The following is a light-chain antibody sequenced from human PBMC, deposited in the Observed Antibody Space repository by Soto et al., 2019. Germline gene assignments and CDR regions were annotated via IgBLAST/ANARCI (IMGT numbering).Light chain of an antibody. J-gene: IGKJ2*01. V-gene: IGKV3-20*01. CDR2: AAS. CDR1: QSVSSSF. CDR3: HHYDSSPPYT. Sequence: EIVLTQSPGTLSLSPGERATLSCRASQSVSSSFLAWYQQKPGQAPRLLIYAASRRATGIPDRFSGSGSGTDFTLTISRLEPEDSAVYYCHHYDSSPPYTFGQGTKLEIK.